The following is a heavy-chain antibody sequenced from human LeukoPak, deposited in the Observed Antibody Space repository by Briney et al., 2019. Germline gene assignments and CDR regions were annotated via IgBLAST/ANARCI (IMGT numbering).Heavy chain of an antibody. V-gene: IGHV4-30-4*01. CDR2: IYYSGST. D-gene: IGHD2-2*01. J-gene: IGHJ5*02. CDR1: GGSISSSDYY. Sequence: PSETLSLTCTVSGGSISSSDYYWSWIRQPPGKGLEWIGYIYYSGSTYYNPSLKSRVTISVDTSKNQFSLKLSSVTAADTAVYYCARSPWVPAAIRWKDWFDPWGQGTLVTVSS. CDR3: ARSPWVPAAIRWKDWFDP.